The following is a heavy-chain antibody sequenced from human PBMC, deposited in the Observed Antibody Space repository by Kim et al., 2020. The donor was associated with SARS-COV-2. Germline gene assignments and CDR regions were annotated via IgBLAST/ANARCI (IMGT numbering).Heavy chain of an antibody. CDR1: GYTFTSYA. D-gene: IGHD2-2*02. CDR2: INTNTGNP. J-gene: IGHJ6*02. V-gene: IGHV7-4-1*02. CDR3: ARGMAPTAAIRYYYYYYGMDV. Sequence: ASVKVSCKASGYTFTSYAMNWVRQAPGQGLEWMGWINTNTGNPTYAQGFTGRFVFSLDTSVSTAYLQISSLKAEDTAVYYCARGMAPTAAIRYYYYYYGMDVWGQGTTVTVSS.